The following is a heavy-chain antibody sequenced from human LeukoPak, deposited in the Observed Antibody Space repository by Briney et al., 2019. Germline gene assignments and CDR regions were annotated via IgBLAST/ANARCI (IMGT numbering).Heavy chain of an antibody. J-gene: IGHJ4*02. V-gene: IGHV1-69*13. CDR1: GYTFTSYY. CDR3: ARWPLGYDSSGYIDY. Sequence: GASVKVSCKASGYTFTSYYMHWVRQAPGQGLEWMGGIIPIFGTANYAQKFQGRVTITADESTSTAYMELSSLRSEDTAVYYCARWPLGYDSSGYIDYWGQGTLVTVSS. CDR2: IIPIFGTA. D-gene: IGHD3-22*01.